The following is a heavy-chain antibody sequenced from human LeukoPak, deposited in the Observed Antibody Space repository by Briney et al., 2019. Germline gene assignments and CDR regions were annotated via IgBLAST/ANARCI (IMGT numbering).Heavy chain of an antibody. CDR1: GYSISSGYY. D-gene: IGHD2-2*01. J-gene: IGHJ3*02. CDR3: ARPQGATAMVALDT. CDR2: IYHSGST. V-gene: IGHV4-38-2*01. Sequence: PSETLSLTCAVSGYSISSGYYWGWIRQPPGKGLEWIGSIYHSGSTFYNPSLKSRVTISADTSKNQFSLTLSSVTAADTAVYYCARPQGATAMVALDTWGQGTMVTVSS.